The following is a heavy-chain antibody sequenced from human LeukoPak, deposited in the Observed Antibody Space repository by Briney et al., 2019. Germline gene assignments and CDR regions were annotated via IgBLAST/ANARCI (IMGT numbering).Heavy chain of an antibody. CDR1: GFTFSGYW. J-gene: IGHJ5*01. D-gene: IGHD6-19*01. CDR2: INSDGYSI. CDR3: TRAGYSSGFDS. V-gene: IGHV3-74*03. Sequence: GGSLILSCAASGFTFSGYWMHWVRQAPGKGLVWVSRINSDGYSITYADSVKGRFTISRDNAKNTLYLQMNSLIAEDTAVYFCTRAGYSSGFDSWGQGTLVTVSS.